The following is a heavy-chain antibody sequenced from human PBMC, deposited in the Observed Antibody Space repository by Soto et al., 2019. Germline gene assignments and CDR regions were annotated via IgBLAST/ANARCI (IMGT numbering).Heavy chain of an antibody. Sequence: HPGGSLRLSCAASGFTFSSYAMSWVRQAPGKGLEWVSAISGSGGSTYYADSVKGRFTISRDNSKNTLYLQMNSLRAEDTAVYYCAKDRSRYYDSSGYFVVGYYFDYWGQGTLVTVSS. J-gene: IGHJ4*02. CDR2: ISGSGGST. CDR3: AKDRSRYYDSSGYFVVGYYFDY. D-gene: IGHD3-22*01. V-gene: IGHV3-23*01. CDR1: GFTFSSYA.